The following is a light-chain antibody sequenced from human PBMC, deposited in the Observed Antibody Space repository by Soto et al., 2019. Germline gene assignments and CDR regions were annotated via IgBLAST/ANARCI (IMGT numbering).Light chain of an antibody. V-gene: IGLV1-44*01. CDR2: SNN. J-gene: IGLJ1*01. CDR3: AAWDDSLNGPFYV. CDR1: SSNIGSNT. Sequence: QSVLTQPPPASGTPGQRVTISCSGSSSNIGSNTVNWYQQLPGTAPKLLIYSNNQRPSGVPDRFSGSKSGTSASLAISGLQSEDEADYYCAAWDDSLNGPFYVFGTGTKLTVL.